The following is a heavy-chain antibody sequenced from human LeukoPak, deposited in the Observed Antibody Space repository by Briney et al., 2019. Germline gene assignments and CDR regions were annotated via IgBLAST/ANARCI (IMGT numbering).Heavy chain of an antibody. CDR3: ARGRPVYRAAVKYNWFDP. CDR1: GGSFSGYY. CDR2: INHSGST. Sequence: KPSETLSLTCAVYGGSFSGYYWSWIRQPPGKGLEWIGEINHSGSTNYNPSLKSRVTISVDTSKNQFSLKLSSVTAADTAVYYCARGRPVYRAAVKYNWFDPWGQGTLVTVSS. D-gene: IGHD6-13*01. V-gene: IGHV4-34*01. J-gene: IGHJ5*02.